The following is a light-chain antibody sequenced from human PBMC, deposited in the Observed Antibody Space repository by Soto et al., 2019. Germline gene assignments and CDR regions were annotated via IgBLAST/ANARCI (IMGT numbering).Light chain of an antibody. CDR3: QQRSNWHT. CDR2: DAS. Sequence: EIVLTQSPATLSLSPGERATLSCRASQSINTYLAWYQQKPGQAPMLLIYDASNRAAGIPARFSGSGSGTDFTLTISSLEPEDFAVYYCQQRSNWHTFGLGTKLEIK. CDR1: QSINTY. V-gene: IGKV3-11*01. J-gene: IGKJ2*01.